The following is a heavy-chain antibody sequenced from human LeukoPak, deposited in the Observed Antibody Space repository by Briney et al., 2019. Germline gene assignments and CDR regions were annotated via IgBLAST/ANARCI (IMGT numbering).Heavy chain of an antibody. D-gene: IGHD3-10*01. Sequence: SETLSLTCAVYGGSFSGYYWSWIRQPPGKGLEWIGEINHSGSTNYNPSLKSRVTISVDTSKNQFSLKPSSVTAADTAVYYCARHRRLLWFGELVPYMDVWGKGTTVTISS. CDR2: INHSGST. J-gene: IGHJ6*03. CDR3: ARHRRLLWFGELVPYMDV. V-gene: IGHV4-34*01. CDR1: GGSFSGYY.